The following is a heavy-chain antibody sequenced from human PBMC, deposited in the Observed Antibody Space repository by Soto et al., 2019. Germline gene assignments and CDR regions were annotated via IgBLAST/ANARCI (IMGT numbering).Heavy chain of an antibody. D-gene: IGHD4-17*01. CDR2: IYSGGST. V-gene: IGHV3-66*01. CDR3: ARDPKPPVTSGYYYYYGMDV. CDR1: GFTVSSNY. Sequence: EVQLVESGGGLVQPGGSLRLSCAASGFTVSSNYMSWVRQAPGKGLEWVSVIYSGGSTYYADSVKGRFTISRDNSKNTLYLQMNSLRAEDTAVYYCARDPKPPVTSGYYYYYGMDVWGQGTTVTVSS. J-gene: IGHJ6*02.